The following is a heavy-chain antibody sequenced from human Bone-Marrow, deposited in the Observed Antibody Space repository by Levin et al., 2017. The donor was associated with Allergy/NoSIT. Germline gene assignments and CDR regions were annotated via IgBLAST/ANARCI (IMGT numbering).Heavy chain of an antibody. CDR2: IDWDDDK. CDR3: ARGYSSSRLDS. CDR1: GFSLTTSGMR. V-gene: IGHV2-70*04. Sequence: TLSLTCTFSGFSLTTSGMRVSWIRQPPGKALEWLARIDWDDDKFYSTSLKTRLTISKDTSKNQVVLTMTNMDPVDTATYYCARGYSSSRLDSWGQGTLVTVSS. J-gene: IGHJ5*01. D-gene: IGHD6-13*01.